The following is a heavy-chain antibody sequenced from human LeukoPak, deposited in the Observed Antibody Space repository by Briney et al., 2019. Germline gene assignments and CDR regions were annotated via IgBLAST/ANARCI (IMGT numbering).Heavy chain of an antibody. V-gene: IGHV3-23*01. CDR2: ISGSGGST. J-gene: IGHJ4*02. CDR1: RFPFSSYA. CDR3: YSSSWPLDY. Sequence: GGSLSLSCAASRFPFSSYALSWVRQAPGKGLEWVSAISGSGGSTYYADSVKGRVTISRDNSKNTLYLQMSSLRAEDTAVYYCYSSSWPLDYWGQGTLVTVSS. D-gene: IGHD6-13*01.